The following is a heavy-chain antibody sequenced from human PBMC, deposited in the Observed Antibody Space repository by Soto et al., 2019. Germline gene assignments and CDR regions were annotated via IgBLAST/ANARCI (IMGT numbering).Heavy chain of an antibody. D-gene: IGHD2-2*01. CDR1: GGSVSSGDYY. Sequence: SETLSLTCTVSGGSVSSGDYYWSWIRQPPGKGLEWIGYIYYSGSTYYNPSLKSRVTISVDTSKNQFSLKLSSVSAADTALYYCARCSLVVVPAPGFDPWGRGTLVTVSS. CDR3: ARCSLVVVPAPGFDP. V-gene: IGHV4-30-4*01. CDR2: IYYSGST. J-gene: IGHJ5*02.